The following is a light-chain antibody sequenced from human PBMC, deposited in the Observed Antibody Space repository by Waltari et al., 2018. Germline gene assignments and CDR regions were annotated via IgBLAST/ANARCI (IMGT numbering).Light chain of an antibody. V-gene: IGKV3-11*01. Sequence: EIVLTQSPVTLSLSPGEGATLSCKTSQSVGDFLAWYQQRPGQAPRLLIYDASRRAAGSPARFSGSGSGTDFTLTISSLESEDSAVYFCQQRNSWPLTFGPGTTV. CDR3: QQRNSWPLT. CDR1: QSVGDF. J-gene: IGKJ3*01. CDR2: DAS.